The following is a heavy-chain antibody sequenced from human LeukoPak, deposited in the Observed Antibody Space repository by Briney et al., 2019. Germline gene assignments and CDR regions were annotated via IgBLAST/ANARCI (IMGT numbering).Heavy chain of an antibody. V-gene: IGHV3-33*01. J-gene: IGHJ4*02. CDR3: ARGAQKGY. Sequence: PGGSLRLSCEASGLTFSSYGMHWVRKAPAKGLEWVAVIWYDGSNKYYADSVKGRFTISRDNSKNTLYLQMNSLRAEDTAVYYCARGAQKGYWGQGTLVTVSS. CDR2: IWYDGSNK. CDR1: GLTFSSYG.